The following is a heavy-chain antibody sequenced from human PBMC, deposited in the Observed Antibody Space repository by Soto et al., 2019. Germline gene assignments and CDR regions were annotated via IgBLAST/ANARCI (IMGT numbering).Heavy chain of an antibody. CDR3: ARGPDCSGGSCYSGDLYYYYLDV. CDR2: ISAYNGNT. D-gene: IGHD2-15*01. CDR1: VLAYTCKA. J-gene: IGHJ6*03. Sequence: PANPSSKDSVLAYTCKAISSAQQYHHQGLEWMGSISAYNGNTNYAQKLQGRVTMTTDTSTSTAYMELRSLRSDDTAVYYCARGPDCSGGSCYSGDLYYYYLDVWGKGTTVTVSS. V-gene: IGHV1-18*01.